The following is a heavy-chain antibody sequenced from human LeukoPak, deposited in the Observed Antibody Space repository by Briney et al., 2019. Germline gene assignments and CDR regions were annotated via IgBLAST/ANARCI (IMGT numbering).Heavy chain of an antibody. J-gene: IGHJ6*02. V-gene: IGHV3-7*01. D-gene: IGHD6-19*01. CDR1: GFTFSSYW. CDR2: IKQDGSEK. CDR3: ARDRGQWLVSNYYYYGIDV. Sequence: GSLRLSCAASGFTFSSYWMSWVRQAPGKGLEWVANIKQDGSEKYYVDSVKGRFTISRDNAKNSLYLQMNSLRAEDTAVYYCARDRGQWLVSNYYYYGIDVWGQGTTVTVSS.